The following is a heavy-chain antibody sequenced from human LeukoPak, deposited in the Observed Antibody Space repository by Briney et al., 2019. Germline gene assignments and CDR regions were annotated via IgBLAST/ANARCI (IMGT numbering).Heavy chain of an antibody. V-gene: IGHV3-53*01. Sequence: GGSLRLSCAASGFTVSSNYMSWVRQAPGKGLEWVSVIYGGGSTYYADSVKGRFTISRDNSKNTLYLQMNSLRAEDTAVYYCAREDSSGYFPNWGQGTLVTVSS. CDR2: IYGGGST. D-gene: IGHD3-22*01. CDR3: AREDSSGYFPN. J-gene: IGHJ4*02. CDR1: GFTVSSNY.